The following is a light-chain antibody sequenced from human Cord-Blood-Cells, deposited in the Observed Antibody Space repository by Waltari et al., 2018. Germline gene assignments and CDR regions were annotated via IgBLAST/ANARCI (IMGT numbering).Light chain of an antibody. CDR3: LQDYNYPRT. V-gene: IGKV1-6*01. Sequence: AIQMTQSPSSLSASVGDRVTITCRASQGIRNDLGWYQQKPGKDPKLLIYAASSLQSRVPSSFSGSVSGTDFTLTISSLQPEDFATYYCLQDYNYPRTFGQGTKVEIK. CDR2: AAS. J-gene: IGKJ1*01. CDR1: QGIRND.